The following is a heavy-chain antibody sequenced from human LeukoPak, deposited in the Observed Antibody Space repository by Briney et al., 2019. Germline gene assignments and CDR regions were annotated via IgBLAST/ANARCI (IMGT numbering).Heavy chain of an antibody. D-gene: IGHD1-26*01. J-gene: IGHJ4*02. CDR2: INHGGST. V-gene: IGHV4-34*01. Sequence: SETLSLTCAASGGSFSGYYWSWIRQPPGKGLEWIGEINHGGSTNYNPSLKSRVTISVDTSKNQFSLKLSSVTAADTAVYYCAREEALGSGSFDYWGQGTLVTVSS. CDR3: AREEALGSGSFDY. CDR1: GGSFSGYY.